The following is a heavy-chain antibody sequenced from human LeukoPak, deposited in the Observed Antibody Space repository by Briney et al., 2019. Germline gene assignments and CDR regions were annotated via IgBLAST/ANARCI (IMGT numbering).Heavy chain of an antibody. V-gene: IGHV4-30-4*08. CDR3: ARDPSGYWFDY. J-gene: IGHJ4*02. Sequence: SETLSLTCTVSGGSISSGDYYWRWIRQPPGMGLQWIGYIYYSGSTYYNPSLKSRVTISVDTSNNQFSLKLSSVPAADTAVYYCARDPSGYWFDYWGQGTLVTVSS. CDR1: GGSISSGDYY. CDR2: IYYSGST. D-gene: IGHD2-2*03.